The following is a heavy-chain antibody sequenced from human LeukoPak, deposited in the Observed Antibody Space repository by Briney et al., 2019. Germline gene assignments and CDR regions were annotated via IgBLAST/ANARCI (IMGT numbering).Heavy chain of an antibody. CDR3: ARGGYCSGGSCYSPLGFDY. CDR1: GGPFSGYY. CDR2: INHSGST. Sequence: SETLSLTCAVYGGPFSGYYWSWIRQPPGKGLEWIGEINHSGSTNYNPSLKSRVTISVDTSKNQFSLKLSSVTAADTAVYYCARGGYCSGGSCYSPLGFDYWGQGTLVTVSS. V-gene: IGHV4-34*01. D-gene: IGHD2-15*01. J-gene: IGHJ4*02.